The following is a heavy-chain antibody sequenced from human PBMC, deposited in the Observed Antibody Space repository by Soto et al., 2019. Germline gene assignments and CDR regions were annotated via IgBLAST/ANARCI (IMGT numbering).Heavy chain of an antibody. CDR3: ARVEYNPPAGGAFDI. J-gene: IGHJ3*02. D-gene: IGHD1-20*01. V-gene: IGHV3-11*01. CDR1: GFTFSDYY. CDR2: ISSSGSTI. Sequence: GGSLRLSCAASGFTFSDYYMSWIRQAPGKGLEWVPYISSSGSTIYYADSVKGRFTISRDNAKNSLYLQMNSLRAEDTAVYYCARVEYNPPAGGAFDIWGQGTMVTVSS.